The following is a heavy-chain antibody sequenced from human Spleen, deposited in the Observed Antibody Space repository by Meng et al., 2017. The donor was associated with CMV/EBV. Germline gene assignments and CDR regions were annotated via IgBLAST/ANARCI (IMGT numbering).Heavy chain of an antibody. CDR2: TYYRSKWYN. CDR3: ARDEYGSSSWFDP. Sequence: ASVSRTSAAWHWIRQSPSRGLEWLGRTYYRSKWYNDYAGSVQSRITINPDTSKNQFSLQLISVTPEDTAVYYCARDEYGSSSWFDPWGQGTLVTVSS. D-gene: IGHD6-6*01. J-gene: IGHJ5*02. CDR1: ASVSRTSAA. V-gene: IGHV6-1*01.